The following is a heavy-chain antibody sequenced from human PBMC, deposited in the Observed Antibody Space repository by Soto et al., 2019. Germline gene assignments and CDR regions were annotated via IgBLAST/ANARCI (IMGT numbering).Heavy chain of an antibody. CDR2: ISGSGGST. Sequence: GGSLRLSCAASGFTFSHYAMSWVRQAPGKGLEWVSSISGSGGSTYYATTVKGRFTISRDNSKNTLYLQMNALRAEDTAVYYCAKDKGSGSYAYYNYGMDVWGPGTTVTVSS. D-gene: IGHD3-22*01. CDR3: AKDKGSGSYAYYNYGMDV. V-gene: IGHV3-23*01. CDR1: GFTFSHYA. J-gene: IGHJ6*02.